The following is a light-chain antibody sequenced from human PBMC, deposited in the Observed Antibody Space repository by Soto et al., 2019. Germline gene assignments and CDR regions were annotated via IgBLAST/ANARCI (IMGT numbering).Light chain of an antibody. J-gene: IGLJ2*01. V-gene: IGLV4-69*01. Sequence: QPVLTQSPSASASLGASVKLTCTLSSGHTNYAIAWHQQQPERGPRYLMKVNNDGSHIKGDGIPDRFSGSSSGADRYLTISSLQSEDEADYYCQTWGVFGGGTKLTVL. CDR1: SGHTNYA. CDR3: QTWGV. CDR2: VNNDGSH.